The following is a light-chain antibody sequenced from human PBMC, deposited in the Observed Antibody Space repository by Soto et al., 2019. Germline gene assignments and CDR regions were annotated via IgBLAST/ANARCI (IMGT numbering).Light chain of an antibody. CDR1: QSVGRDY. V-gene: IGKV3D-20*02. Sequence: EIVLTQSPGTLSLSPGESVTLSCRASQSVGRDYLAWFQHKPGQAPRLLVHHASTRATGVPDRFSGSGSGTDFTFTVSRLEPEDFATYYCQQSYSTLDYTFGQGTKVEIK. J-gene: IGKJ2*01. CDR3: QQSYSTLDYT. CDR2: HAS.